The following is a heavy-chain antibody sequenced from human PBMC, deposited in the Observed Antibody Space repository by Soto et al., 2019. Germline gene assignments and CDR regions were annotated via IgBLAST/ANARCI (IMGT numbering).Heavy chain of an antibody. J-gene: IGHJ4*02. Sequence: APVKVSCKTSGYNFSAYYVHWARRAPGPGSHSLGWITPSTEITTFSEFFQGWITMTRDTSTKTVHVELNMLSSVDTADYYRMRGWWGDSPIDYWGQGTEVAVA. D-gene: IGHD2-15*01. CDR2: ITPSTEIT. V-gene: IGHV1-2*04. CDR3: MRGWWGDSPIDY. CDR1: GYNFSAYY.